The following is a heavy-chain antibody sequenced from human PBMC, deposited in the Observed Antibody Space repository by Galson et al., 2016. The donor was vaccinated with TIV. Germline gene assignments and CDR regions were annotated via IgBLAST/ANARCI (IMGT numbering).Heavy chain of an antibody. CDR2: ISGYNGNK. V-gene: IGHV1-18*01. Sequence: SVKVSCKASGYTLSSYSIGWVRQAPGQGLEWMGWISGYNGNKNYAQKFQDRVTMTTDTSTNTAYMELRSLRSDDTAVYYCARVPTKTFDFWSGFDNSFCMDVWGKGTTVTVSS. CDR1: GYTLSSYS. D-gene: IGHD3-3*01. J-gene: IGHJ6*04. CDR3: ARVPTKTFDFWSGFDNSFCMDV.